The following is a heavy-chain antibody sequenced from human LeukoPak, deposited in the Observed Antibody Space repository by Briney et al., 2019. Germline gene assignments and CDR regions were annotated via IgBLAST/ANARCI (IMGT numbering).Heavy chain of an antibody. D-gene: IGHD6-19*01. J-gene: IGHJ4*02. CDR3: ARGEYSSGWYSNPLFDY. V-gene: IGHV3-48*03. CDR2: ISSSGSTI. CDR1: GFTFSSYE. Sequence: GGPLRLSCAASGFTFSSYEMNWVRQAPGKGPEWVSYISSSGSTIYYADSVKGRFTISRDNAKNSLYLQMNSLRAEDTAVYYCARGEYSSGWYSNPLFDYWGQGTLVTVSS.